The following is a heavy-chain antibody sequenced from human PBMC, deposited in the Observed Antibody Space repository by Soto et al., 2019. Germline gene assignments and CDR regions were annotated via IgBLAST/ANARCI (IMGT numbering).Heavy chain of an antibody. J-gene: IGHJ5*02. CDR1: GGSVNGYY. D-gene: IGHD3-3*01. V-gene: IGHV4-34*01. CDR2: INHTGGT. Sequence: SETLSLTCAVYGGSVNGYYWNWIRQPPWKGLEWIGEINHTGGTHYNPSLKSRVTMSVDTSKNQFSLRLSSVTAADTAIYYCATRITVFGLLIPPFDPWGQGTQVTVPQ. CDR3: ATRITVFGLLIPPFDP.